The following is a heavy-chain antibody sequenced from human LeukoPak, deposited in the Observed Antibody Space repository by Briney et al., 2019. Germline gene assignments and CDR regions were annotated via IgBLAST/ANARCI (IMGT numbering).Heavy chain of an antibody. CDR1: GFTFSSYE. Sequence: GGSLRLSCAASGFTFSSYEMNWVRQAPGEGLEWLSYISSGGSTIYYADSVKGRFTISRDNPKNSLYMQMNSLRAEDTAFYYCARGWFDSWGQGTLVTVSS. V-gene: IGHV3-48*03. CDR3: ARGWFDS. J-gene: IGHJ5*01. CDR2: ISSGGSTI.